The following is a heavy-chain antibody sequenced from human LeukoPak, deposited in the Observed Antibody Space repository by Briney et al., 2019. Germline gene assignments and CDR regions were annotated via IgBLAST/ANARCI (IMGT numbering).Heavy chain of an antibody. V-gene: IGHV4-38-2*02. CDR1: GYSISSGYY. CDR2: IYHSGST. Sequence: SETLSLTCTVSGYSISSGYYWGWIRQPPGKGLEWIGSIYHSGSTYYNPSLKSRVTISVDTSKNQFSLKLSSVTAADTAVYYCARDLVVAATPGAFDIWGQGTMVTVSS. CDR3: ARDLVVAATPGAFDI. J-gene: IGHJ3*02. D-gene: IGHD2-15*01.